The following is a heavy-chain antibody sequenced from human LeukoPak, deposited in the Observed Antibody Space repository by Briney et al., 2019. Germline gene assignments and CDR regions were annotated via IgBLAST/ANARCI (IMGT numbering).Heavy chain of an antibody. CDR3: ASRGATSDY. J-gene: IGHJ4*02. D-gene: IGHD1-26*01. CDR2: VYYSGST. V-gene: IGHV4-39*01. CDR1: GGSISSSSYY. Sequence: PSETLSLTCTVSGGSISSSSYYWGWIRQPPGKGLVWISIVYYSGSTYKNPSLKSRVTFSVDTFKNQSSMKLSAETAADTAVSYCASRGATSDYWGQGTLVTVSS.